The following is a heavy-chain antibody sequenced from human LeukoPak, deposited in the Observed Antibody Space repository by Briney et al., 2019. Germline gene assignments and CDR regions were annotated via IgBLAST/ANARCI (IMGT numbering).Heavy chain of an antibody. D-gene: IGHD3-22*01. V-gene: IGHV4-59*01. CDR2: IYYSGST. Sequence: SETLPLTCTVSGGSISSYYWSWIRQPPGKGLEWIGYIYYSGSTNYNPSLKSRVTISVDTSKNQFSLKLSSVTAADTAVYYCARVADYYDSSGYLHAEYFQHWGQGTLVTVSS. J-gene: IGHJ1*01. CDR1: GGSISSYY. CDR3: ARVADYYDSSGYLHAEYFQH.